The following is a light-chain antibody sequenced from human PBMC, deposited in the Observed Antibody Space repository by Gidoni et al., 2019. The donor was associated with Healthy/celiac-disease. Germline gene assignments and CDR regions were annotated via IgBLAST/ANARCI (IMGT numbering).Light chain of an antibody. CDR3: QQSYSTRRT. V-gene: IGKV1-39*01. CDR2: DAY. J-gene: IGKJ2*01. Sequence: DIQMTQYPSSLSASVGDRVTITCRASQGISRYLNWYQQKPGKDPKLLIYDAYSLEGGVTSRFSGSGSGTDFNLTISRLQAEDLATYYGQQSYSTRRTFGQGTKLEIK. CDR1: QGISRY.